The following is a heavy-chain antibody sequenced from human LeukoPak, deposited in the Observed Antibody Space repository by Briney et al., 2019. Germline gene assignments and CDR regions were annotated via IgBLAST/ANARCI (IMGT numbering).Heavy chain of an antibody. Sequence: GGSLRLSCAASGFTFSDYYMSWIRQAPGKGLEWVSSISSSSSYIYYADSVKGRFTISRDNAKNSLYLQMNSLRAEDTAVYYCARDYLVVPAAMWWFDPWGQGTLVTVSS. CDR2: ISSSSSYI. V-gene: IGHV3-11*06. CDR1: GFTFSDYY. CDR3: ARDYLVVPAAMWWFDP. J-gene: IGHJ5*02. D-gene: IGHD2-2*01.